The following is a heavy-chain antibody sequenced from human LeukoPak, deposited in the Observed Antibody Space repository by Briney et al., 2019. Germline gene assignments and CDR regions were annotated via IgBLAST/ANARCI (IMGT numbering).Heavy chain of an antibody. Sequence: GGSLRLSCAASGFTVSSNYMSWVRQAPGKGLEWVSVIYSGGSTYYADSVKGRFTISRHNSKNTLYLQMNSLRAEDTAVYYCARDGEWELLSRVFDYWGQGTLVTVSS. V-gene: IGHV3-53*04. CDR3: ARDGEWELLSRVFDY. CDR1: GFTVSSNY. CDR2: IYSGGST. J-gene: IGHJ4*02. D-gene: IGHD1-26*01.